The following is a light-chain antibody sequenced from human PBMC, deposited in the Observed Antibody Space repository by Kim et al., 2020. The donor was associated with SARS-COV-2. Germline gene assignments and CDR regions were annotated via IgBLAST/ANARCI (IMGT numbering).Light chain of an antibody. CDR3: SSYTSSSTLWV. CDR2: DVS. CDR1: SSDVGGYNY. V-gene: IGLV2-14*03. J-gene: IGLJ3*02. Sequence: QSITIYCTGTSSDVGGYNYVSWYQQHPGKAPKLMIYDVSNRPSGVSNRFSGSKSGNTASLTISGLQAEDEADYYCSSYTSSSTLWVFGGGTKLTVL.